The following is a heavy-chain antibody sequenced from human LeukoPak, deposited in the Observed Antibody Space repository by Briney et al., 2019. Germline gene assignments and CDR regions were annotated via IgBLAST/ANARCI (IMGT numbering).Heavy chain of an antibody. D-gene: IGHD3-22*01. Sequence: GGSLRLSCAASGFTVSSNYMSWVRQAPGKGLEWVSVIYSGGSTYYADSVKGRFTISRDNSKNTLYLQMNGLGAEDTAVYYCARAGYYDSSGYWLYYLDYWGQGTLVTVSS. CDR2: IYSGGST. J-gene: IGHJ4*02. CDR1: GFTVSSNY. CDR3: ARAGYYDSSGYWLYYLDY. V-gene: IGHV3-53*01.